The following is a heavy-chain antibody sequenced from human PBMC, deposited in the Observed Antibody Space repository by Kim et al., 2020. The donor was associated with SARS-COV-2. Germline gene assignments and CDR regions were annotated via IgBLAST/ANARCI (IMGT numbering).Heavy chain of an antibody. CDR3: ARHALGPVTTDY. Sequence: YTPSLKSRITIAVDTSKNQCSRKLSSVTAADTAVYYCARHALGPVTTDYWGQGTLVTVSS. D-gene: IGHD4-17*01. V-gene: IGHV4-39*01. J-gene: IGHJ4*02.